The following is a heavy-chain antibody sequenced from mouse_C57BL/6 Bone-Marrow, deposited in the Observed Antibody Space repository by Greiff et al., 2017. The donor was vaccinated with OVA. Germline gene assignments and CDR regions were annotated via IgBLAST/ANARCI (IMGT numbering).Heavy chain of an antibody. D-gene: IGHD2-2*01. CDR3: ARGRMVTTSDY. CDR2: IYPGSGST. V-gene: IGHV1-55*01. Sequence: QVQLQQPGAELVKPGASVKMSCKASGYTFTSYWITWVKQRPGQGLEWIGDIYPGSGSTNYNEKFKSKATLTVDTSSSTAYMQLSSLTSEDAAVYYCARGRMVTTSDYWGQGTTLTVSS. CDR1: GYTFTSYW. J-gene: IGHJ2*01.